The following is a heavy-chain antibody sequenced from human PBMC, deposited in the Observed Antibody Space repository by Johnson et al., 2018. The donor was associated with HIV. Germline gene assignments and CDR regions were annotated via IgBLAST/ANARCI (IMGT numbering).Heavy chain of an antibody. CDR3: AKDRSSGWYPAFDI. V-gene: IGHV3-30*18. D-gene: IGHD6-19*01. CDR1: GFTFSSYG. Sequence: QVQLVESGGGVVQSGRSLRLSCAASGFTFSSYGMHWVRQAPGKGLEWVAVVSYDESNKYYADSVKGRFTISRDNSKNTLYLQMNSLRAEDTAVYYCAKDRSSGWYPAFDIWGQGTMVTVSS. CDR2: VSYDESNK. J-gene: IGHJ3*02.